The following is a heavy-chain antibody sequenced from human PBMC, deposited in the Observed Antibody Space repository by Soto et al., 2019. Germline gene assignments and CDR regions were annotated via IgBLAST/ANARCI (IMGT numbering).Heavy chain of an antibody. J-gene: IGHJ4*02. Sequence: PGGSLRLSCAASGFTFDDYAMHWVRQAPGKGLEWVSGISWNSSSIGYADSVKGRFTISRDNAKNSLYLQMNSLRAEDTALYYCAKDIGGYSSGCDYWGQGTLVTVSS. CDR3: AKDIGGYSSGCDY. CDR2: ISWNSSSI. CDR1: GFTFDDYA. V-gene: IGHV3-9*01. D-gene: IGHD6-19*01.